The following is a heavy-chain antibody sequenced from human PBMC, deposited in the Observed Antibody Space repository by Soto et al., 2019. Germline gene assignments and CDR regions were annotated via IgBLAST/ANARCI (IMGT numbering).Heavy chain of an antibody. CDR3: AGYGPTTFEP. CDR1: GASISSHF. J-gene: IGHJ5*02. CDR2: IYHSGTT. Sequence: SETLSLTCTVSGASISSHFWTWLRQPPGKGLEWIGYIYHSGTTNYTPSLKSRLTISIEKSKNQFSLKLSSVPAADTAVYLCAGYGPTTFEPWGQGTLVSVSS. V-gene: IGHV4-59*11. D-gene: IGHD3-10*01.